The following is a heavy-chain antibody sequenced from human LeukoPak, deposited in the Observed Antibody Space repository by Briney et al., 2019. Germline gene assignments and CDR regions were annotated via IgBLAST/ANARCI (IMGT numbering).Heavy chain of an antibody. CDR2: IYTSGST. Sequence: LGTLSPTCTVSGGSISRYYWGWVRQAPGKGLEWIGYIYTSGSTNYNPSLKSRVTISVNTSKNQFSLKLSSVTAADTAVYYCARHVIDWFDPWGQGTLVTVSS. J-gene: IGHJ5*02. CDR3: ARHVIDWFDP. D-gene: IGHD2-21*01. CDR1: GGSISRYY. V-gene: IGHV4-4*09.